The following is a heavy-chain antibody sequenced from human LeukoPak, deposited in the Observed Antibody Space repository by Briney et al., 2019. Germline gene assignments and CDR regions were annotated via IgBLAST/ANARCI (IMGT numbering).Heavy chain of an antibody. CDR2: ISGSGRTI. Sequence: GGSLRLSCAASGFTFSNYEMNWVRQAPGKGLEWVSYISGSGRTIHYADSVKGRLTISRDNSKNMLYLQMNSLRAEDTAVYYCARERVYFDYWGQGTLVTVSS. D-gene: IGHD6-13*01. J-gene: IGHJ4*02. V-gene: IGHV3-48*03. CDR1: GFTFSNYE. CDR3: ARERVYFDY.